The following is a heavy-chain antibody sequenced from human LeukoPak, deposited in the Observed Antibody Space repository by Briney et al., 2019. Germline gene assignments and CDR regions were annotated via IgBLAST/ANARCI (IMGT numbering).Heavy chain of an antibody. CDR1: GGSFSGYY. V-gene: IGHV4-34*01. Sequence: SETLSLTCAVYGGSFSGYYWSWIRQPPGKGLEWIGEINHSGSTNYNPSLKRRVTISVDTSKNQFSLKLSSVTAADTAVYYCARGPITNYYYGMDVWGQGTTVTVSS. CDR3: ARGPITNYYYGMDV. D-gene: IGHD1-20*01. CDR2: INHSGST. J-gene: IGHJ6*02.